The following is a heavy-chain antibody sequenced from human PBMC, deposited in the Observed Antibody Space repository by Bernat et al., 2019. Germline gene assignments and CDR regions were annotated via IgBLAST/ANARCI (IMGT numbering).Heavy chain of an antibody. CDR3: AKEVVPGAIYWYLDL. J-gene: IGHJ2*01. D-gene: IGHD2-2*01. Sequence: QVQLVESGGGVVQPGRSLRLSCAASGFTFSSYGMHWVRQAPGKGLEWVAVISYDGSNKYYADSVKGRFTISRDNSKNTLYLQMNSLRAEDTAVYYCAKEVVPGAIYWYLDLWGRGTLVTVSS. CDR1: GFTFSSYG. CDR2: ISYDGSNK. V-gene: IGHV3-30*18.